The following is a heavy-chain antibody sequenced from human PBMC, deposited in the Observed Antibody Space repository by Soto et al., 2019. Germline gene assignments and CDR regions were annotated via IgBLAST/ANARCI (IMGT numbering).Heavy chain of an antibody. D-gene: IGHD1-1*01. V-gene: IGHV4-59*08. CDR2: VYYTGDT. J-gene: IGHJ6*04. Sequence: QVQLQQSGPRLVKPSETLSLTCTVSSGPDRSHNWGWIRQPPGRGLEWIGYVYYTGDTAYNPSLRGRVTISADAYTNDISFTLNSLTAAVTAVYYCVRQGIDNIPGLVDVWGEGTTVSVSS. CDR3: VRQGIDNIPGLVDV. CDR1: SGPDRSHN.